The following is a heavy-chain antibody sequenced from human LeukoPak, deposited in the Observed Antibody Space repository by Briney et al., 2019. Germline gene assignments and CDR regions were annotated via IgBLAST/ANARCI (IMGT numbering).Heavy chain of an antibody. CDR2: ISWNSGSI. J-gene: IGHJ3*02. D-gene: IGHD1-26*01. V-gene: IGHV3-9*01. Sequence: GGSLRLSCAASGFTFDDYAMHWVRQAPGKGLEWVSGISWNSGSIGYADSVKGRFTISRDNAKNSLYLQMNSLRAEDTALYYCAREEWELLALDIWGQGTMVTVSS. CDR1: GFTFDDYA. CDR3: AREEWELLALDI.